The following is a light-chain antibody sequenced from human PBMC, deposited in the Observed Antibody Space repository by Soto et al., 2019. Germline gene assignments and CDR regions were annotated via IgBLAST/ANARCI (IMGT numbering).Light chain of an antibody. CDR2: DAS. CDR3: QQYHTWWT. Sequence: DIQLTQSPSTLSASVGDRVTITCRASQSIRNWLAWYQQKPGEAPKLLIYDASSLEGGVPSRFSGSGSGTEFTLTISGLQPDDFATYSCQQYHTWWTFGKGTKVDLK. V-gene: IGKV1-5*01. CDR1: QSIRNW. J-gene: IGKJ1*01.